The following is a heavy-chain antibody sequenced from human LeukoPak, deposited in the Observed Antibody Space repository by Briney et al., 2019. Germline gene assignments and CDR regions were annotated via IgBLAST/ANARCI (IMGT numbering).Heavy chain of an antibody. CDR1: GGSTSSSSYY. D-gene: IGHD3-10*01. CDR2: VYYSGST. Sequence: SETLSLTCTVSGGSTSSSSYYWGWIRQPPGKDLEWIGSVYYSGSTYYNPSLKSRVTISVDTSKNQFSLKLSSVTAADTAVYYCAREGIELLWFGELPRNWFDPWGQGTLVTVSS. CDR3: AREGIELLWFGELPRNWFDP. J-gene: IGHJ5*02. V-gene: IGHV4-39*07.